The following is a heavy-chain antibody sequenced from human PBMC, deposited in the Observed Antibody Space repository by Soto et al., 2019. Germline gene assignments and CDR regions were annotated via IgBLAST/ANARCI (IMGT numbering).Heavy chain of an antibody. Sequence: EVQLLESGGGLVQPGGSLRLSCAASGFTFSSYAMSWVRQAPGKGLEWVSAISGSGGSTYYADSVKGRFTISRDNSKNTLYLQMNSLRAEDTAVYYCAKPYGDCVASLDYFDYWGQGTVVTVSS. V-gene: IGHV3-23*01. J-gene: IGHJ4*02. D-gene: IGHD4-17*01. CDR1: GFTFSSYA. CDR3: AKPYGDCVASLDYFDY. CDR2: ISGSGGST.